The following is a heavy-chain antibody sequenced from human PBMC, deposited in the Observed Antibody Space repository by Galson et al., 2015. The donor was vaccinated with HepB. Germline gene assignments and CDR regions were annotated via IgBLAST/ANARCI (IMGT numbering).Heavy chain of an antibody. D-gene: IGHD6-13*01. Sequence: PALVKPTQTLTLTCTFSGFSLSTSGVGVGWIRQPPGKALEWLALIYWDDDKRYSPSLKSRLTITKDTSKNQVVLTMTNMDPVDTATYYCARVLSRSLYSSSWYNWFDPWGQGTLVTVSS. CDR2: IYWDDDK. V-gene: IGHV2-5*02. CDR3: ARVLSRSLYSSSWYNWFDP. J-gene: IGHJ5*02. CDR1: GFSLSTSGVG.